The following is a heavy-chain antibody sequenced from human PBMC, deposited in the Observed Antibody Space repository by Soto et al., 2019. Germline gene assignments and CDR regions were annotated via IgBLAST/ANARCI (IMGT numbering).Heavy chain of an antibody. CDR1: GGSISSGGSS. V-gene: IGHV4-30-2*01. CDR2: IYHSGST. D-gene: IGHD5-18*01. CDR3: ASSLSGYGRYSYGS. J-gene: IGHJ5*02. Sequence: QLQLQESGSGLVKPSQTLSLTCAVSGGSISSGGSSWSWIRQPPGKDLELIGYIYHSGSTYYNPTIKSRVTISVDRSTNDFSLKLSYVDAADPAVYYCASSLSGYGRYSYGSWGQGTLVTVSS.